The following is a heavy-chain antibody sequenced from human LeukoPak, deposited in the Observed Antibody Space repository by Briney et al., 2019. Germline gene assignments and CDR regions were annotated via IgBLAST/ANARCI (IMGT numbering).Heavy chain of an antibody. Sequence: ASVKVSCKASEGTFSSYAISWLGRAPGQGLDWMGGIIPIFGTANYAQKFQGRFTITADESTSTAYMELSSLRSEDTAVYYCASQAEYCSSTSCPGGPFDYWGQGTVVTVSS. D-gene: IGHD2-2*01. CDR3: ASQAEYCSSTSCPGGPFDY. CDR1: EGTFSSYA. V-gene: IGHV1-69*13. CDR2: IIPIFGTA. J-gene: IGHJ4*02.